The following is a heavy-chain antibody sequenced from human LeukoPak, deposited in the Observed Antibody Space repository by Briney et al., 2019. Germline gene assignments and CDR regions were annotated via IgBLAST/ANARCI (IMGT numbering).Heavy chain of an antibody. J-gene: IGHJ4*02. CDR1: GFTFSSYW. V-gene: IGHV3-7*01. CDR2: IKQDGSGK. D-gene: IGHD5-18*01. CDR3: ARDLRYSYGFFDY. Sequence: PGGSLRLSCAASGFTFSSYWMSWVRQAPGKGLEWVANIKQDGSGKYYVDSVKGRFTISRDNAKNSLYLQMNSLRAEDTAVYYCARDLRYSYGFFDYWGQGTLVTVSS.